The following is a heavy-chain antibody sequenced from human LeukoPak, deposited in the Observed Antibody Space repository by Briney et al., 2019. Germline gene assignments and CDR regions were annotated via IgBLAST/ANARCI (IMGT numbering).Heavy chain of an antibody. CDR3: ARYSGYSCGWYVDN. V-gene: IGHV4-4*07. Sequence: SETLSLTRTVSGGSIGRTYWSWIRQPAGKGLEWIGRMYTSGSTNYNPSLKSRVTISADNSKNQFSLRLTSVTAADTAVYYCARYSGYSCGWYVDNWGQGTLVTVSS. J-gene: IGHJ4*02. CDR2: MYTSGST. CDR1: GGSIGRTY. D-gene: IGHD6-19*01.